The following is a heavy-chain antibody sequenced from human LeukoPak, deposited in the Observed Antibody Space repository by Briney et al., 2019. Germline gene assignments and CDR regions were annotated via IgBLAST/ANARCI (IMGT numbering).Heavy chain of an antibody. CDR3: ARDFYDSSGYRVGYFDL. CDR1: GYTFTSYY. Sequence: ASVKVSCKASGYTFTSYYMHWVRQAPGQGLEWMGIINPSGDSTSYAQKFQGRVTMTRDTSTSTVYMELSSLRSEDTAVYYCARDFYDSSGYRVGYFDLWGRGTLVTVSS. CDR2: INPSGDST. J-gene: IGHJ2*01. D-gene: IGHD3-22*01. V-gene: IGHV1-46*01.